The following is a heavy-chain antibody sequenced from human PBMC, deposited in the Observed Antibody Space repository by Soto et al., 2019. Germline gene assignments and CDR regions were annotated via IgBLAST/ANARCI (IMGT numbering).Heavy chain of an antibody. CDR1: GETFSTFA. J-gene: IGHJ5*02. D-gene: IGHD1-1*01. CDR2: IIPLFGTA. Sequence: QVQLLQSGAELKRPGSSVKVSCKASGETFSTFAITWVRQAPGPGPEWMGGIIPLFGTAHYARRFEDRVTMTADESTSTAYMELRSLTSEDTAIYYCARGSPCSTTTCSLNEVWFDPWGQGTLVTVST. CDR3: ARGSPCSTTTCSLNEVWFDP. V-gene: IGHV1-69*01.